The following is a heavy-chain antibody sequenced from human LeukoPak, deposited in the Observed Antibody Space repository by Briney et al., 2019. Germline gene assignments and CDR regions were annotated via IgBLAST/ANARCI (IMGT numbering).Heavy chain of an antibody. Sequence: SETLSLTCTVSGGSLSSGDYYWSWIRQPPGKGLEWIGYIYYSGSTYYNPSLKSRVTISVDTSKNQFSLKLSSVTAADTAVYYCARPGEYYYDSSGYYYSYFQHWGQGTLVTVSS. CDR3: ARPGEYYYDSSGYYYSYFQH. CDR2: IYYSGST. CDR1: GGSLSSGDYY. V-gene: IGHV4-30-4*08. D-gene: IGHD3-22*01. J-gene: IGHJ1*01.